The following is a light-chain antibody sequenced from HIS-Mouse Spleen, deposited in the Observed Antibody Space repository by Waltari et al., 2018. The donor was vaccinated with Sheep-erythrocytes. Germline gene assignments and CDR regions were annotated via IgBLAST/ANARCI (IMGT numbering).Light chain of an antibody. Sequence: QSALTQPRSVSGSPGQSVTISCTGTSSDVGGYNYVSWYQQHPGKAPKLMIHDVSKRPSGVPDGVAGSKSDNTSSLTISGLQAEDEADYYCCSYAGSYTVVFGGGTKLTVL. CDR2: DVS. CDR3: CSYAGSYTVV. CDR1: SSDVGGYNY. V-gene: IGLV2-11*01. J-gene: IGLJ2*01.